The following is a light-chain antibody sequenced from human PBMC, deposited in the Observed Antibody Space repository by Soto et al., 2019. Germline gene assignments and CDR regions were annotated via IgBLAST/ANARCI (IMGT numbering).Light chain of an antibody. V-gene: IGKV3-20*01. CDR2: GAS. CDR3: QQYHTSPPT. Sequence: IVLTQSPGTLSLSPGERATLSCRASQSFSSSYLAWYQQKPGQAPRLLIHGASSRATGIPDRFSGSGSGTDFSLTVTRLEPEDFAVYYCQQYHTSPPTFGQGTRWIS. CDR1: QSFSSSY. J-gene: IGKJ1*01.